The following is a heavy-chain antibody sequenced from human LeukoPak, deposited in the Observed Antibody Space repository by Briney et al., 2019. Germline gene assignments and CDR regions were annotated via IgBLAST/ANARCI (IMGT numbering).Heavy chain of an antibody. D-gene: IGHD3-10*01. Sequence: PSETLSLTCTVSGGSISGYYWSWIRQPPGKGLEWIGSIYYSGSTYYNPSLKSRVTISVDTSKNQFSLKLSSVTAADTAVYYCARRFGTMVDYWGQGTLVTVSS. J-gene: IGHJ4*02. V-gene: IGHV4-59*05. CDR2: IYYSGST. CDR3: ARRFGTMVDY. CDR1: GGSISGYY.